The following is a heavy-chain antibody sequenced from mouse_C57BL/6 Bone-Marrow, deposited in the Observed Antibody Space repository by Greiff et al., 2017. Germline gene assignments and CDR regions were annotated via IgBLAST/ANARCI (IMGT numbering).Heavy chain of an antibody. J-gene: IGHJ4*01. CDR3: TGLTTVVGMDY. CDR1: GFTFSNYW. V-gene: IGHV6-3*01. CDR2: IRLKSDNYAT. Sequence: EVKVEESGGGLVQPGGSMKLSCVASGFTFSNYWMNWVRQSPEKGLEWVAQIRLKSDNYATHYAESVKGRFTISRDDSKSSVYLQMNNLRAEDTGIYYCTGLTTVVGMDYWGQGTSVTVSS. D-gene: IGHD1-1*01.